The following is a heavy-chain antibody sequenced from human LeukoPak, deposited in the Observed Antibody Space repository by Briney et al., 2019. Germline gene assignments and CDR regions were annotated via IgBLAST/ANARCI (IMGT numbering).Heavy chain of an antibody. D-gene: IGHD2-2*01. CDR1: GGSFSGYY. CDR3: ARHVVPAAFDY. V-gene: IGHV4-34*01. J-gene: IGHJ4*02. Sequence: SETLSLTCAVYGGSFSGYYWSWIRQPPGKGLEWIGEINHSGSTNYNPSLKSRVTISVDTSKNQFSLKLSSVTAADTAVYYCARHVVPAAFDYWGQGTLVTVSS. CDR2: INHSGST.